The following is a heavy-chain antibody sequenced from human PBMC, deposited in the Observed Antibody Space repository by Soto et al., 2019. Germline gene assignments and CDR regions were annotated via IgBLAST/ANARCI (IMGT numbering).Heavy chain of an antibody. CDR1: GFTFSSYG. Sequence: GGSLRLSCAASGFTFSSYGMHWVRQAPGKGLEWVAVISYDGSNKYYADSVKGRFTISRDNSKNTLYLQMNSLRAEDTAVYYCAKDSPRYYDFWSGYSNGGMDVWGQGTTVTVSS. D-gene: IGHD3-3*01. J-gene: IGHJ6*02. CDR2: ISYDGSNK. CDR3: AKDSPRYYDFWSGYSNGGMDV. V-gene: IGHV3-30*18.